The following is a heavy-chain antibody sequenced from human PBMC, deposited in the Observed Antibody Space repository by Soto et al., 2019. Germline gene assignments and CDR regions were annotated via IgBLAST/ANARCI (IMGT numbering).Heavy chain of an antibody. CDR3: VSEGSGWYSRGSLDF. CDR1: GFTFRRNN. Sequence: GGSLRLSCAASGFTFRRNNMNWVRQAPGKGLEWVASISSSGDYLYYSDSVKGRCIIYRDNFQNSLFLQMNNLRADDTARYYCVSEGSGWYSRGSLDFWGRGTMVTVSS. D-gene: IGHD6-19*01. J-gene: IGHJ3*01. V-gene: IGHV3-21*04. CDR2: ISSSGDYL.